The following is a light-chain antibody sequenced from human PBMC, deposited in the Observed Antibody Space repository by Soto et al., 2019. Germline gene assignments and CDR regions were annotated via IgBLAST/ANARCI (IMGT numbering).Light chain of an antibody. CDR3: QEYNSYPGT. V-gene: IGKV1-5*01. J-gene: IGKJ1*01. CDR1: QSISSW. Sequence: DIQMTQSPSTLSASVGDRVTITCRASQSISSWLAWYQQKPGKAPKLLIYDASSLESGVPSRFSGSGSGTEFTLTISSLQPVDFATYYCQEYNSYPGTFGQGTKVEIK. CDR2: DAS.